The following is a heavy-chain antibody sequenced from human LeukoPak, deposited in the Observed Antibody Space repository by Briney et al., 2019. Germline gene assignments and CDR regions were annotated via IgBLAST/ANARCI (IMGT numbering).Heavy chain of an antibody. CDR1: GFTLRSYW. J-gene: IGHJ4*02. V-gene: IGHV3-7*04. Sequence: GVSLRLSCAASGFTLRSYWMSWVRQAPGKGLEWVTNKKQDGSEKYYVDSVKGRFTISRDNAKNSMYLQMNSLRAEDTAVYFCAREGLAYFDYWGQGTLVTVSS. CDR2: KKQDGSEK. CDR3: AREGLAYFDY.